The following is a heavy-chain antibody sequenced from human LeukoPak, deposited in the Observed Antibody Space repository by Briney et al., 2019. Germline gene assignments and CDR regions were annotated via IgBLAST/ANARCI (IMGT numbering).Heavy chain of an antibody. CDR2: IYYSGST. Sequence: SETLSLTCTVSGGSISSYYWSWIRQPPGKGLEWIGYIYYSGSTNYNPSLKSRVTISVDTSKNQFSLKLSSVTAADTAVYYCAGYDILTGLDYWGQGTLVTVSS. D-gene: IGHD3-9*01. CDR1: GGSISSYY. V-gene: IGHV4-59*01. CDR3: AGYDILTGLDY. J-gene: IGHJ4*02.